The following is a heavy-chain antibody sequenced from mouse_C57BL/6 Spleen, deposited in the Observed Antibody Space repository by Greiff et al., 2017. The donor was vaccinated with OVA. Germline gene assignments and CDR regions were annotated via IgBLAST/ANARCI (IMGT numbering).Heavy chain of an antibody. D-gene: IGHD3-3*01. J-gene: IGHJ4*01. CDR2: IDPSDSET. Sequence: QVQLQQPGAELVRPGSSVKLSCKASGYTFTSYWMHWVKQRPIQGLEWIGNIDPSDSETHYNQKFKDKATLTVDKSSSTAYMQLSSLTSADSEVYYCARGDARRYYDMDYWGQGTSVTVSS. CDR3: ARGDARRYYDMDY. V-gene: IGHV1-52*01. CDR1: GYTFTSYW.